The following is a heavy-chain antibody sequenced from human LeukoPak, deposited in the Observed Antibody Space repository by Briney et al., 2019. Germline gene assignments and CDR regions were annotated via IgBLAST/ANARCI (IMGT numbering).Heavy chain of an antibody. V-gene: IGHV3-53*01. Sequence: PGGSLRLSCAASGFTVSSNYMSWVRQAPGKGLEWVSVIYSGGSTYYADSVKGRFTISRDNSKNTLYLQMNSLRAEDTAVYYCATDPRRRRYCSGGSCPYYFDYWGQGTLVTVSS. CDR1: GFTVSSNY. D-gene: IGHD2-15*01. J-gene: IGHJ4*02. CDR3: ATDPRRRRYCSGGSCPYYFDY. CDR2: IYSGGST.